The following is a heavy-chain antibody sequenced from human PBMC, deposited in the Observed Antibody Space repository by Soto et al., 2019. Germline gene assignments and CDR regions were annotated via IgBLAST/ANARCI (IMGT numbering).Heavy chain of an antibody. V-gene: IGHV3-30*03. CDR2: ISYDGSNN. D-gene: IGHD1-26*01. CDR3: ARDGQWELLSWYFDY. J-gene: IGHJ4*02. Sequence: QVQLVESGGGVVQPGRSLRLSCAASGFTLSSYGMHWVRQAPGKGLEWVAVISYDGSNNYYGDSVKGRFTISRDDSKKTLYLQMNSLRPEDTAVYHCARDGQWELLSWYFDYWGQGTLVTVSS. CDR1: GFTLSSYG.